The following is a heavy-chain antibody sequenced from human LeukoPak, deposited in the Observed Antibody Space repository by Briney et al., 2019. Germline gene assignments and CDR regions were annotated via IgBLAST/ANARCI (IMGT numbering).Heavy chain of an antibody. CDR2: INHSGST. D-gene: IGHD3-9*01. V-gene: IGHV4-34*01. Sequence: SETLSLTCAVYGGSFNGYYWSWIRQPPGKGLEWIGEINHSGSTSYDPSLKSRVTISVDTSKNQFSLKLSSVTAADTAVYYCARGGYFDWLTFDYWGQGTLVTVSS. CDR3: ARGGYFDWLTFDY. J-gene: IGHJ4*02. CDR1: GGSFNGYY.